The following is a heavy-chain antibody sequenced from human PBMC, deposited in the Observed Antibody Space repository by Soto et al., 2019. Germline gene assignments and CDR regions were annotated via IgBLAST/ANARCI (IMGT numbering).Heavy chain of an antibody. CDR3: ARLLYDFWSVSEFYWFDP. CDR1: GFTFSSYA. V-gene: IGHV3-23*01. D-gene: IGHD3-3*01. CDR2: ISGSGGST. Sequence: PGGSLRLSCAASGFTFSSYAMSWVRQAPGKGLEWVSAISGSGGSTYYADSVKGRFTISRDNSKNTLYLQMNSLRAEDTAVYYCARLLYDFWSVSEFYWFDPCGQATLVTVS. J-gene: IGHJ5*02.